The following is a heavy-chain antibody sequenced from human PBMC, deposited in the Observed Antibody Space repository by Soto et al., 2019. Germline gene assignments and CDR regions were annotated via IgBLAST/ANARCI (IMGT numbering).Heavy chain of an antibody. J-gene: IGHJ6*03. CDR3: ARTPYGDPYYYYYYMDV. CDR1: GGSFSGYY. D-gene: IGHD4-17*01. Sequence: SETLSLTCAVYGGSFSGYYWSWIRQPPGKGLEWIGEINHSGSTNYNPSLKSRVTISVDTSKNQFSLKLSSVTAADTAVYYCARTPYGDPYYYYYYMDVWGKGTTVTVSS. CDR2: INHSGST. V-gene: IGHV4-34*01.